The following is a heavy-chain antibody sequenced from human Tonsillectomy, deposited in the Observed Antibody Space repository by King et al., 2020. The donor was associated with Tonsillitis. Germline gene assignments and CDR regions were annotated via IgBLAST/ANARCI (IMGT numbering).Heavy chain of an antibody. J-gene: IGHJ5*02. V-gene: IGHV1-69*01. CDR1: GGTFSSYA. Sequence: QLVQSGAEVKKPGSSVKVSCKASGGTFSSYAISWVRQAPGQGLEWMGGIIPISSIANYARKFQGRVTITADESTSPAYMERSSLGSEDTAVYYCARVIAAAGTGLYNWFDPWGQGTLVIVSS. CDR2: IIPISSIA. D-gene: IGHD6-13*01. CDR3: ARVIAAAGTGLYNWFDP.